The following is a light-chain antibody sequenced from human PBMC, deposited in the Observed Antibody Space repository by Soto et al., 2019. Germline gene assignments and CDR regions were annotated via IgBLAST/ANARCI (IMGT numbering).Light chain of an antibody. Sequence: EIVLTQSPATLSLSPGERATLSCRASQSVSSYLAWYQQKPGQAPRLLIYDASNRATGIPARFSSSGSGTDFPLTISSLEPEDFAVYYCQQRSNWPRMYTFGQGTKLEIK. CDR2: DAS. CDR1: QSVSSY. V-gene: IGKV3-11*01. J-gene: IGKJ2*01. CDR3: QQRSNWPRMYT.